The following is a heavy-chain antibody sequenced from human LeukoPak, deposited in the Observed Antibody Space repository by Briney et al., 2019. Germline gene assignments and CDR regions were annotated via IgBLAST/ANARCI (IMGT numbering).Heavy chain of an antibody. Sequence: PVRSLRLSCAASGFTFAEYAMHWVRRAPGKGLEWVSGISWNSGSIGYADSVKGRFTISTDNDKNSLYLQMNSLRAEDTALDYCAEDWDYYMDVWGKETTVTVSS. CDR2: ISWNSGSI. D-gene: IGHD7-27*01. V-gene: IGHV3-9*01. J-gene: IGHJ6*03. CDR3: AEDWDYYMDV. CDR1: GFTFAEYA.